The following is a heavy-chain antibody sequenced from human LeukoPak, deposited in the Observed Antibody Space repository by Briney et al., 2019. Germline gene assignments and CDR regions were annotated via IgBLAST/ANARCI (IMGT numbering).Heavy chain of an antibody. D-gene: IGHD3-9*01. J-gene: IGHJ4*02. CDR1: GGSISSSNW. CDR2: IYHSGST. V-gene: IGHV4-4*02. CDR3: ARNPAYYDILTGYYASGYFDY. Sequence: SETLSLTCAVSGGSISSSNWWSWVRQPPGKGLEWIGEIYHSGSTNYNPSLKSRVTMSVDKSKNQFSLKLSSVTAADTAVYYCARNPAYYDILTGYYASGYFDYWGQGTLVTVSS.